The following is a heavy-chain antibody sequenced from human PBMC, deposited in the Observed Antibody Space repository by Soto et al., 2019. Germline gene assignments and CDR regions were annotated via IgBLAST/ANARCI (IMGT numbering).Heavy chain of an antibody. CDR3: AKDLSSSLHYYVIDV. CDR1: GFTFDDYG. J-gene: IGHJ6*02. V-gene: IGHV3-9*01. D-gene: IGHD6-13*01. CDR2: ISWNSGTI. Sequence: EVQLVESGGGLVQPGRSLRLSCAASGFTFDDYGMHWVRQAPGKGLEWVSGISWNSGTIGYADSVKGRFTLSRDNAKNSLYLQMNSLRAEDTALYYCAKDLSSSLHYYVIDVWGQGTKVTVSS.